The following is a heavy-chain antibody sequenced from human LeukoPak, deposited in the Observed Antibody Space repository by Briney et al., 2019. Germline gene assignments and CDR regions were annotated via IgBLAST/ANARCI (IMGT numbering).Heavy chain of an antibody. V-gene: IGHV4-30-4*01. D-gene: IGHD2/OR15-2a*01. CDR3: ARAFRARYFDL. CDR2: IYYGGST. CDR1: NGSISSYDSY. J-gene: IGHJ2*01. Sequence: SETLSLTCTVSNGSISSYDSYWSWIRQPPGKGLDWIAYIYYGGSTDSTPSLKSRVTISVDTSKNQFSLRLTSVTAADTAVYYCARAFRARYFDLWGRGTLVTVSS.